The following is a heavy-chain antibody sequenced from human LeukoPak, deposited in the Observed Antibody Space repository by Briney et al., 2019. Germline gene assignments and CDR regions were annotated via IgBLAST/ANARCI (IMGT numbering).Heavy chain of an antibody. V-gene: IGHV3-11*03. CDR1: GFTFSDYY. CDR2: ISGSSSYT. CDR3: ARALRNGSGSYYNAFDI. D-gene: IGHD3-10*01. J-gene: IGHJ3*02. Sequence: GGSLRLSCAASGFTFSDYYMSWIRQAPGKGLEWVSYISGSSSYTNYADSVKGRFTISRDNAKNSLYLQMNSLRAQDTAVYYCARALRNGSGSYYNAFDIWGQGTMVTVSS.